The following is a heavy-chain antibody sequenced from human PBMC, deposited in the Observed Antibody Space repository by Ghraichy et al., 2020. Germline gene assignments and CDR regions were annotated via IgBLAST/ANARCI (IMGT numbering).Heavy chain of an antibody. V-gene: IGHV3-7*03. D-gene: IGHD3-22*01. Sequence: GESLNISCAASGFTFSSYWMSWVRQAPGKGLEWVANIKEDGSEKYYVDSVKGRFTISRDNAKNSLYLQMNSLRAEDTAVYYCARAFPWYYYDSSGPNFDYWGQGTLVTVSS. CDR1: GFTFSSYW. CDR3: ARAFPWYYYDSSGPNFDY. J-gene: IGHJ4*02. CDR2: IKEDGSEK.